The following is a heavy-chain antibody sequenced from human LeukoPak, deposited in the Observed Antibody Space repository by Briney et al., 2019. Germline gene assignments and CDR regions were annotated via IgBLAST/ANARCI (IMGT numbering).Heavy chain of an antibody. CDR1: GFTFSSYE. CDR2: ISSSGSTI. D-gene: IGHD6-19*01. V-gene: IGHV3-48*03. J-gene: IGHJ4*02. CDR3: ARDLSSGWYFDY. Sequence: PGGSLRLSCAASGFTFSSYEMNWVRQAPGKGLEWVSYISSSGSTIYYADSVKGRFTISRDNTKNSLYLQMNSLRAEDTAVYYCARDLSSGWYFDYWGQGTLVTVSS.